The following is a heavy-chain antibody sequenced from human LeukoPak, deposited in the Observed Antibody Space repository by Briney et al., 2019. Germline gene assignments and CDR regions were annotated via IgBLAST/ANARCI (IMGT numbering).Heavy chain of an antibody. CDR3: ARDWVAPRYCSGTSCRLNYFDY. D-gene: IGHD2-2*01. J-gene: IGHJ4*02. Sequence: ARSLRPSCAASGFTVSSNYMSWVRQAPGKRMEWVSVIYSGGSTCYADSVKGRFTISRDNPKNTLYLQMNSLRAEDTAVYYCARDWVAPRYCSGTSCRLNYFDYWGQGTLVTVSS. V-gene: IGHV3-66*01. CDR2: IYSGGST. CDR1: GFTVSSNY.